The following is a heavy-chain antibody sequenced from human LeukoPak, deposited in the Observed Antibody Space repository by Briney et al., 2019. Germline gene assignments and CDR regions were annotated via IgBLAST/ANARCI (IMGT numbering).Heavy chain of an antibody. J-gene: IGHJ5*02. D-gene: IGHD4-23*01. V-gene: IGHV3-30*02. CDR3: TKGDDYGANTRLPKYNWFDP. Sequence: GGSLRLSCAASGFTFSSCAMHWVRQAPGKGLEWVAYIRYDGNNKNYADSVKGRFTISRDNSKDTLFLQMNSLRPEDTAVYCCTKGDDYGANTRLPKYNWFDPWGQGTLVTVSP. CDR2: IRYDGNNK. CDR1: GFTFSSCA.